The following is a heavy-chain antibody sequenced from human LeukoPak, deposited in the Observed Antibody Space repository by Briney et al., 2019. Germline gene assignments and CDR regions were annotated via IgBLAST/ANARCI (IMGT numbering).Heavy chain of an antibody. V-gene: IGHV4-59*08. J-gene: IGHJ3*02. CDR3: ARRFGELDAFDI. Sequence: SETLSLTCTVSGGSISSYYWSWIRQPPGKGLEWIGYIYYSGSTYYNPSLKSRVTISVDTSKNQFSLKLSSVTAADTAVYYCARRFGELDAFDIWGQGTMVTVSS. D-gene: IGHD3-10*01. CDR1: GGSISSYY. CDR2: IYYSGST.